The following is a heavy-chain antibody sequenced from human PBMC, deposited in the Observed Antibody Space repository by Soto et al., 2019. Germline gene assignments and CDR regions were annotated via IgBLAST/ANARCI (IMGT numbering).Heavy chain of an antibody. Sequence: SETLSLTCAVSGGSISSGGYSWSWIRQPPGKGLEWIGYIYHSGSTYYNPSLKSRVTISVDRSKNQFSLKLSSVNAADTAVYYCARFNTIINPNWFDPWGQGTVVTVSS. D-gene: IGHD2-2*01. J-gene: IGHJ5*02. CDR1: GGSISSGGYS. V-gene: IGHV4-30-2*01. CDR2: IYHSGST. CDR3: ARFNTIINPNWFDP.